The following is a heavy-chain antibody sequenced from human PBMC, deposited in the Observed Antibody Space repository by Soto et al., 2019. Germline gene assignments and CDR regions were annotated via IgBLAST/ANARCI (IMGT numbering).Heavy chain of an antibody. CDR2: IYSDGTT. D-gene: IGHD2-2*01. J-gene: IGHJ6*02. Sequence: QMHLQESGPGLVKPSETLSLTCTVSGGSISGYYWSWVRQPAGKGLEWVGRIYSDGTTNYSPSLKSRVTMSLDKSKDQFSLHLNSVTAADTAVYYCSRVGCSNSKCYTRGMDVWGQGTTVTVSS. CDR3: SRVGCSNSKCYTRGMDV. V-gene: IGHV4-4*07. CDR1: GGSISGYY.